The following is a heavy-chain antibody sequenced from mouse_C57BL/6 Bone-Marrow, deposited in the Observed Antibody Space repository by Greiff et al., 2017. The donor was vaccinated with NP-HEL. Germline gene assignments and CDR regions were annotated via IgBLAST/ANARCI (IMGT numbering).Heavy chain of an antibody. J-gene: IGHJ1*03. CDR2: ITHSGET. V-gene: IGHV12-3*01. CDR3: AGDYDGYWYFDV. CDR1: GFPITSGYY. Sequence: VQVVESGPGLVKPSQSLFLSCSITGFPITSGYYWICIRQSPGKPLEWMGYITHSGETFYNPSLPSPISITRETSKNQFFLQLNSVTTEDTAMYYCAGDYDGYWYFDVWGTGTTVTVSS. D-gene: IGHD2-3*01.